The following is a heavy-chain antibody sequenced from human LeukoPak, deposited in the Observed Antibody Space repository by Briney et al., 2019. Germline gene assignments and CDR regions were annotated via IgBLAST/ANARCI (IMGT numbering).Heavy chain of an antibody. V-gene: IGHV1-69*13. CDR2: IIPIFGTA. Sequence: ASVKLSCKASGGTFSSYAISWVRQAPGQGLEWMGGIIPIFGTANYAQEFQGRVTITADESTSTAYMELSSLRSEDTAVYYCARDRDCSGGSCYSFATRYGMDVWGQGTTVTVSS. D-gene: IGHD2-15*01. CDR3: ARDRDCSGGSCYSFATRYGMDV. CDR1: GGTFSSYA. J-gene: IGHJ6*02.